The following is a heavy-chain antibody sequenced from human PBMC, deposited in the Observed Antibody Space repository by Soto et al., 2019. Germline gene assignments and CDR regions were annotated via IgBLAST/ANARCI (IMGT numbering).Heavy chain of an antibody. CDR1: GYTFTSYA. CDR2: INAGNGNT. Sequence: ASVKVSCKASGYTFTSYAMHWVRQAPGQRLEWMGWINAGNGNTKYSQKFQGRVTITRYTSASTAYMELSSLRSEDTAVYYCARDRAAAGNNWFDPWGQGTLVTVS. D-gene: IGHD6-13*01. J-gene: IGHJ5*02. V-gene: IGHV1-3*01. CDR3: ARDRAAAGNNWFDP.